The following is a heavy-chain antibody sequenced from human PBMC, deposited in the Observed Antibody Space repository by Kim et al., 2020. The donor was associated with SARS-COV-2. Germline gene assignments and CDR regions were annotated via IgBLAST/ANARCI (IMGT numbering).Heavy chain of an antibody. V-gene: IGHV3-30*18. J-gene: IGHJ4*02. CDR1: GFTFSSYG. CDR3: AKALRWSSTSHSPFDY. Sequence: GGSLRLSCAASGFTFSSYGMHWVRQAPGKGLEWVAVISYDGSNKYYADSVKGRFTISRDNSKNTLYLQMNSLRAEDTAVYYCAKALRWSSTSHSPFDYWGQGTLVTVSS. D-gene: IGHD2-2*01. CDR2: ISYDGSNK.